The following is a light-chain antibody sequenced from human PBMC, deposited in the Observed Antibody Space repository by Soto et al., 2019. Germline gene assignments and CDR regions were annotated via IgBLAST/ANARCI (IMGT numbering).Light chain of an antibody. CDR1: SSDVGDYNY. CDR3: SLYSSNGSLI. J-gene: IGLJ1*01. Sequence: HSALTQPASVSGSAGQSITISCTGTSSDVGDYNYVSWYQQHPGKAPKLMIYEVSNRPSGVSNRFSGSKSGNTASLTISGLQAEDETDYFCSLYSSNGSLIFGPGTKVTVL. V-gene: IGLV2-14*01. CDR2: EVS.